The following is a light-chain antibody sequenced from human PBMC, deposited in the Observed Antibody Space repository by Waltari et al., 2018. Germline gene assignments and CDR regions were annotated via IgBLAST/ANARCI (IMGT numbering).Light chain of an antibody. V-gene: IGKV3-20*01. CDR1: ENISKY. CDR2: AAS. J-gene: IGKJ1*01. Sequence: EIVLTQSPGTLSVSPGERATLSCRASENISKYLTWYQQKPGQAPRLLIYAASTRATGIPDRFSGSGFGTDFSLTIISLEPEDFAVYYCQHYVRLPVTFGQGTKVEIK. CDR3: QHYVRLPVT.